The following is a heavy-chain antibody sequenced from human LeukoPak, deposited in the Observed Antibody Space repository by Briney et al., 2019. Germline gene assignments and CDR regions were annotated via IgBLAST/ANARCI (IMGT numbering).Heavy chain of an antibody. CDR3: ARDRRTAMKD. V-gene: IGHV3-48*01. CDR2: ISSSSTSI. Sequence: PGGSLRLSCAASGFTFSGYTMNWVRQAPGKGLECVSYISSSSTSIYYADSVKGRFTISRDNAKNSLWLQMNSLRAEDTAVYYCARDRRTAMKDWGPGTLVTVSS. CDR1: GFTFSGYT. J-gene: IGHJ4*02. D-gene: IGHD5-18*01.